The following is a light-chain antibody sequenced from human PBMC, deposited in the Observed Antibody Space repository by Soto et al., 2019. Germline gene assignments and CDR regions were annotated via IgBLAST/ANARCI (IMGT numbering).Light chain of an antibody. J-gene: IGLJ2*01. CDR2: EVN. V-gene: IGLV2-8*01. Sequence: QSALTQPPSASGSPGQSITISCTGTSSDVGGYNYVSWYQQHPGNAPKLIIHEVNKRPSGVPDRFSGSKSGNTASLTVTGLQAEDESDYYCSSYAGSNILVFGEGTKLTVL. CDR1: SSDVGGYNY. CDR3: SSYAGSNILV.